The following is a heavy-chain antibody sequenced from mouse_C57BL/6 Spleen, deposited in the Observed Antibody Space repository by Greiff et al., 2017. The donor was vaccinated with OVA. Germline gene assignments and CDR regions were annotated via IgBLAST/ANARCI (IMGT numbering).Heavy chain of an antibody. V-gene: IGHV1-49*01. CDR1: YFAFTASA. D-gene: IGHD2-1*01. J-gene: IGHJ4*01. CDR2: FTTYSDAT. Sequence: LQQSGAELVRPGSSVKLSCKASYFAFTASAMHWVKQRPGHGLEWIGSFTTYSDATEYSENFKGKATLTANTSSSTDYMELSSLTSEDSAVYYCARADYGNYAMDYWGQGTSVTVSS. CDR3: ARADYGNYAMDY.